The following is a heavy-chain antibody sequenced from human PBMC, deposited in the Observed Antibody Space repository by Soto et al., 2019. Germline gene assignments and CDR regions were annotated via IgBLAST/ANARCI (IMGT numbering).Heavy chain of an antibody. V-gene: IGHV1-2*04. D-gene: IGHD6-13*01. CDR1: GYTFTGYY. CDR2: INPNSGGT. J-gene: IGHJ5*02. CDR3: ARVRSDSSSETGGWFDP. Sequence: ASVNVSCKASGYTFTGYYMHWVRQAPGQGLEWMGWINPNSGGTNYAQKFQGWVTMTRDTSISTAYMELSRLRSDDTAVYYCARVRSDSSSETGGWFDPWGQGTLVTVSS.